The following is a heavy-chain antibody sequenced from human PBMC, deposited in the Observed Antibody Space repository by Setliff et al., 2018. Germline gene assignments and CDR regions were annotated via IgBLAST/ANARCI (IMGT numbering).Heavy chain of an antibody. CDR2: ISAYSGNA. J-gene: IGHJ3*01. CDR3: AISTLSICSGGTCPNVFDV. CDR1: GYTFSNYG. V-gene: IGHV1-18*04. Sequence: ASVKVSCKASGYTFSNYGITWVRQAPGQGLEWMGWISAYSGNAKYALTLQGRVTMTTDPSTTTAYLELRSLTSDDTAVYYCAISTLSICSGGTCPNVFDVWGQGTMVTVSS. D-gene: IGHD2-15*01.